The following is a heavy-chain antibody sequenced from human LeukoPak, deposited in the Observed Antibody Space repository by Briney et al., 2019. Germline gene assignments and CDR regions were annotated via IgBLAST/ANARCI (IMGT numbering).Heavy chain of an antibody. CDR1: GFTVSSNY. Sequence: GGSLRLSCETSGFTVSSNYMSWVRQAPGKGLEWVSVIYDSGTTYYADSVKGRFLIFRDTSKNTVDLQMNSLRVEDMAVYYCAGRRSSGWYAYWGQGTLVTVSS. CDR3: AGRRSSGWYAY. CDR2: IYDSGTT. J-gene: IGHJ4*02. D-gene: IGHD6-19*01. V-gene: IGHV3-53*01.